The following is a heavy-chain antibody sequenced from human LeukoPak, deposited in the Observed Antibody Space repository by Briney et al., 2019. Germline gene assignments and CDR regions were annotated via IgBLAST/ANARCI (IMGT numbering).Heavy chain of an antibody. CDR3: SRENGAFSPFGY. CDR2: INHSGST. D-gene: IGHD2-8*01. CDR1: GGSFSGYC. J-gene: IGHJ4*02. Sequence: PSETLSLTCAVYGGSFSGYCWSWIRQPPGKGLEWIGEINHSGSTNYNPSLKSRVTISVDTSKNQFSLNLTSVTAADTAVYYCSRENGAFSPFGYWGQGTLVTVPS. V-gene: IGHV4-34*01.